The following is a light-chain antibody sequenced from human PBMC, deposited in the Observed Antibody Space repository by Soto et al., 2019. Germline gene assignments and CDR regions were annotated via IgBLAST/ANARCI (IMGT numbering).Light chain of an antibody. Sequence: DIQMTQSPSSLSASVGDRVTITCRASQSINNYLNWYQQTPGKAPTLLIFGASNLHIGVPSRFSGSGSGTEFTLTINNLQREDFATYYCQESFFTLGTFGRGTKVDIK. CDR1: QSINNY. CDR2: GAS. CDR3: QESFFTLGT. V-gene: IGKV1-39*01. J-gene: IGKJ1*01.